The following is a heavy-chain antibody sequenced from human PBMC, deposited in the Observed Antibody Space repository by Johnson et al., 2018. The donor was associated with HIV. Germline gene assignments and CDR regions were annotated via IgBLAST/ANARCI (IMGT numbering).Heavy chain of an antibody. J-gene: IGHJ3*02. V-gene: IGHV3-66*02. D-gene: IGHD3-16*01. Sequence: VQLVESGGGLVQPGGSLRLSCAASGFTVSSNYMSWVRQAPGKGLEWVSVIYSGGSTYYADSVRGRFSISRDKSKDTLYLEMNSLRAEDTAVYYCARDYETIWGQGTMVTVSS. CDR2: IYSGGST. CDR3: ARDYETI. CDR1: GFTVSSNY.